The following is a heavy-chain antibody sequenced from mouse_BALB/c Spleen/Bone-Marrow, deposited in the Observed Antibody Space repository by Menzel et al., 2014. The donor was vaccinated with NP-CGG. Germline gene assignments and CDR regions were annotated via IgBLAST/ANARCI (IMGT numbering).Heavy chain of an antibody. V-gene: IGHV1S81*02. J-gene: IGHJ4*01. CDR1: GYTFTSYY. CDR3: TRGRRDAMDY. Sequence: VQLVESGAELVKPGASVKLSCKASGYTFTSYYMYWGKQRPGQGLEWIGEIDPSNGGTNFNEKFKSKATLTVDKSSSTAYIQLSSLTSEDSAVYYCTRGRRDAMDYWGQGTSVTVSS. CDR2: IDPSNGGT.